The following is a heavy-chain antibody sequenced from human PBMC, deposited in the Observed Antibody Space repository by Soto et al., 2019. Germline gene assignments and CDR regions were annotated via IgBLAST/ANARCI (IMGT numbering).Heavy chain of an antibody. CDR2: IFHRGSA. CDR1: GGSISNPIYY. Sequence: PSETLSLTCSVSGGSISNPIYYWAWIRQPPGKGLEWIGNIFHRGSANYNPSLKSRVTISLDTSQNQFSLKLSSVTAADTAVYYCARDLRTSVFDWFPRTYYYYMDVWGKGTTVTVSS. V-gene: IGHV4-39*07. CDR3: ARDLRTSVFDWFPRTYYYYMDV. D-gene: IGHD3-9*01. J-gene: IGHJ6*03.